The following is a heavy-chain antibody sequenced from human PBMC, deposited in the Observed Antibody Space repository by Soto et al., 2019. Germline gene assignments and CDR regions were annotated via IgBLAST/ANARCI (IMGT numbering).Heavy chain of an antibody. Sequence: PGGSLRLSCAASGFTFSSYWMHWVRQAPGKGLVWVSRINSDGSSTSYADSVKGRFTISRDNAKNTLYLQMNSLRAEDTAVYYCASGRYDYRNWFDPWGQGTLVTVSS. CDR2: INSDGSST. CDR3: ASGRYDYRNWFDP. J-gene: IGHJ5*02. CDR1: GFTFSSYW. V-gene: IGHV3-74*01. D-gene: IGHD4-4*01.